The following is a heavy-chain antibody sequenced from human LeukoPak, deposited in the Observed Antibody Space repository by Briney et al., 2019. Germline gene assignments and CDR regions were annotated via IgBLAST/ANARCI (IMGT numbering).Heavy chain of an antibody. CDR3: GRFGYVAGIDL. V-gene: IGHV3-7*01. CDR2: IDPAGTDT. D-gene: IGHD6-19*01. Sequence: GGSLRLSCAASGFSFNSYWMTWVRQPPGRALEWVANIDPAGTDTYYVDPVKGRFTISRDNAKNLVYLQMNTLRAEDTAVYSCGRFGYVAGIDLWGQGTLVTVSS. CDR1: GFSFNSYW. J-gene: IGHJ4*02.